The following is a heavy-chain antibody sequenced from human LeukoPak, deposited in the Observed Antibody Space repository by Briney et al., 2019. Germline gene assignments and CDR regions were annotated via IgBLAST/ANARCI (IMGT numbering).Heavy chain of an antibody. CDR1: GFTFDDYA. V-gene: IGHV3-9*01. D-gene: IGHD2-2*01. Sequence: PGRSLRLSCAASGFTFDDYAMHWVRHAPGKGLEWVSGISWNSGSIGYADSVKGRFTISRDNSKNTLYLQMNSLRAEDTAVYYCAREGVTRSDAFDIWGQGTMVTVSS. J-gene: IGHJ3*02. CDR3: AREGVTRSDAFDI. CDR2: ISWNSGSI.